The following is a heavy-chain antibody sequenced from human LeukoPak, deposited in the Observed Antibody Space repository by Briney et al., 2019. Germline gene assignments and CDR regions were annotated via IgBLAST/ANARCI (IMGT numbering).Heavy chain of an antibody. CDR2: IHYSGST. V-gene: IGHV4-59*08. D-gene: IGHD6-19*01. Sequence: PSETLPLTCTVSGGSISSYYWSWIRQPPGKGLEWIGYIHYSGSTDYRPSLKSRVTISVDTSKNRFSLKLSSMTAADTAVYYCACARHSSGWYFDYWGQGTLVTVSS. CDR1: GGSISSYY. CDR3: ACARHSSGWYFDY. J-gene: IGHJ4*02.